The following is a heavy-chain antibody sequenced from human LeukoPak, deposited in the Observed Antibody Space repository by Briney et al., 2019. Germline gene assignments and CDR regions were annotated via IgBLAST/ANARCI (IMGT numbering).Heavy chain of an antibody. CDR3: AKDRRIVGALGY. CDR2: IRYDGSNK. CDR1: GFTFSSYG. D-gene: IGHD1-26*01. Sequence: PGGSLRLSCAASGFTFSSYGMHWVRQAPGKGLEWVAFIRYDGSNKYYADSVKGRFTISRDNSKNTLYPQMNSLRAEDTAVYYCAKDRRIVGALGYWGQGTLVTVSS. J-gene: IGHJ4*02. V-gene: IGHV3-30*02.